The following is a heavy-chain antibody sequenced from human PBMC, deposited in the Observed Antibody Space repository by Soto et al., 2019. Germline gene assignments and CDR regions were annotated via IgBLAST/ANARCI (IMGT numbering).Heavy chain of an antibody. J-gene: IGHJ4*02. D-gene: IGHD6-25*01. Sequence: EVQLMESGGGLVQPGRSLRLSCAASGFTFDDNAMHWVRQSPGKGLEWVSGISWNSGTIAYADSVKGRFTISRDNAKNYLYLQMHSLRAEDTALYYCARVMYFITAAGGGIDDWGQGTLVTVSS. CDR1: GFTFDDNA. V-gene: IGHV3-9*01. CDR3: ARVMYFITAAGGGIDD. CDR2: ISWNSGTI.